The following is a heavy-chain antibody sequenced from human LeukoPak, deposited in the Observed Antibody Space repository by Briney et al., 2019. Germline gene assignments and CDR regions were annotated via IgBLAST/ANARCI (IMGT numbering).Heavy chain of an antibody. J-gene: IGHJ4*02. CDR2: ISGTGGST. Sequence: PGGSLRLSCAASGFTFSDYAMSWVRQAPGKGLEWVSAISGTGGSTWYADSVKGRVTISRDNSKNTLYLQMHSLRAEDTAVYYCAKDSYDSSGSRYDYWGQGTLVTVSS. CDR1: GFTFSDYA. V-gene: IGHV3-23*01. D-gene: IGHD3-22*01. CDR3: AKDSYDSSGSRYDY.